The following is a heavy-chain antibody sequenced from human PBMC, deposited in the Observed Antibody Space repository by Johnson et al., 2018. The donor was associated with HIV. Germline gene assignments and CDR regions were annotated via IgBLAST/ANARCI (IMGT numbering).Heavy chain of an antibody. CDR1: RFTFSSYW. CDR2: INSDGSST. V-gene: IGHV3-74*01. Sequence: VQLVESGGGLVQPGGSLRLSCAASRFTFSSYWMHWVRQAPGKGLVWVSRINSDGSSTTYADSVKGRFTISRDNAKNTLYLQMNSLRAEDTAVYYCARDQEAAAGQDDAFDIWGQGTMVTVSS. J-gene: IGHJ3*02. CDR3: ARDQEAAAGQDDAFDI. D-gene: IGHD6-13*01.